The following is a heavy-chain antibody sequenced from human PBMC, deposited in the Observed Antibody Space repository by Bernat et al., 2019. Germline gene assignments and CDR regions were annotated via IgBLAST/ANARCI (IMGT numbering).Heavy chain of an antibody. CDR1: GFTFSSYG. D-gene: IGHD3-22*01. Sequence: QVQLVESGGGVVQPGRSLRLSCAASGFTFSSYGMHWVRQAPGKGLEWVAVIWYDGSNKYYADSVKGRFTISRDNSKNTLYLQMNSLRAEDTAVYFCARDEYYDSSGDYWGQGTLVTVSS. V-gene: IGHV3-33*01. CDR2: IWYDGSNK. CDR3: ARDEYYDSSGDY. J-gene: IGHJ4*02.